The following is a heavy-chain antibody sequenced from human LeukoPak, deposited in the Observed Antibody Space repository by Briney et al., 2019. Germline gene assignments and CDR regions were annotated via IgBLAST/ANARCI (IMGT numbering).Heavy chain of an antibody. Sequence: GGSLRLSCAASGFTFGDYAMHWVRQAPGKGLEWVSGIYSGGSTYYADSVKGRFTISRDNSKNTLYLQMNSLRAEDTAVYYCATLGGSYRTYFQHWGQGTLVTVSS. J-gene: IGHJ1*01. D-gene: IGHD1-26*01. CDR3: ATLGGSYRTYFQH. CDR1: GFTFGDYA. V-gene: IGHV3-53*01. CDR2: IYSGGST.